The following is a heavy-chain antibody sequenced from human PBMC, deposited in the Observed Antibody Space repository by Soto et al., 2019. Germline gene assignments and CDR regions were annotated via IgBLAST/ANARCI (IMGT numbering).Heavy chain of an antibody. CDR3: ASSGYCTNGVCYSRFDP. D-gene: IGHD2-8*01. CDR1: GGSISSGDYY. J-gene: IGHJ5*02. V-gene: IGHV4-30-4*01. CDR2: IYYSGST. Sequence: QVQLQESGPGLVKPSQTLSLTCTVSGGSISSGDYYWSWIRQPPGKGLEWIGYIYYSGSTYYNPSLKGRVTISVDTSKNQFSLKLSSVTAADTAVYYCASSGYCTNGVCYSRFDPWGQGTLVTVSS.